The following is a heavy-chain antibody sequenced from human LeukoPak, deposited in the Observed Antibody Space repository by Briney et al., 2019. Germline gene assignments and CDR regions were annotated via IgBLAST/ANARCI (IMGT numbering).Heavy chain of an antibody. D-gene: IGHD5-24*01. V-gene: IGHV3-43*02. CDR1: GFTFDDYA. J-gene: IGHJ6*02. Sequence: GGSLRLSCAASGFTFDDYAMHWVRQAPGKGLEWVSLISGDGGSTYYADSVKGRFTISRDNSKNSLYLQMNSLRAEDTAVYYCARLAPDGYNFLGMDVWGQGTTVTVSS. CDR3: ARLAPDGYNFLGMDV. CDR2: ISGDGGST.